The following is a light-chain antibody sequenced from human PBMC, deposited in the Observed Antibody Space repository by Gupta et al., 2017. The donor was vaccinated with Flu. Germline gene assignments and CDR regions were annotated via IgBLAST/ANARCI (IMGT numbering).Light chain of an antibody. V-gene: IGKV3-20*01. J-gene: IGKJ3*01. CDR2: GAS. Sequence: ELVLTQSPGTLSLSPGETATLYCRASQSVSSNYLAWYQQKPGQAPRLLIFGASSRATGIPDRFSGSGSGTDFTLTISRLEPEDFAVYCCKQDGRSPFTFGRGTKVEIK. CDR3: KQDGRSPFT. CDR1: QSVSSNY.